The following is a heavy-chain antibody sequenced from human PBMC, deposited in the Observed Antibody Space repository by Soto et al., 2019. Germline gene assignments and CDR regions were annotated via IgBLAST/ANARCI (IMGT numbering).Heavy chain of an antibody. CDR2: IYYSGSA. V-gene: IGHV4-61*01. CDR1: GDSVTSVSDY. D-gene: IGHD3-10*01. CDR3: ARGVGFGYYYYHMDL. Sequence: SETLSLTCTVSGDSVTSVSDYWSWIRQPPGKGLEWIGYIYYSGSADYNPSLGSRVTISIDTSKNQFSLKLTSVTAADTAVYYCARGVGFGYYYYHMDLWGQGTTVTSP. J-gene: IGHJ6*02.